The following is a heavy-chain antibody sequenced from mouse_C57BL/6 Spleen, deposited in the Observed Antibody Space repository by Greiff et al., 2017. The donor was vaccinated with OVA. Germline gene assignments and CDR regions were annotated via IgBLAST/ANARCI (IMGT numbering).Heavy chain of an antibody. D-gene: IGHD6-1*01. CDR3: AHESLYYYAMDY. V-gene: IGHV1-55*01. CDR2: IYPGSGST. CDR1: GYTFTSYW. Sequence: QVQLQQPGAELVKPGASVKMSCKASGYTFTSYWITWVKQRPGQGLEWIGDIYPGSGSTNYNEKFKSKATLTVDTSASTAYMQLSSLTSEDSAVYYCAHESLYYYAMDYWGQGTSVTVSS. J-gene: IGHJ4*01.